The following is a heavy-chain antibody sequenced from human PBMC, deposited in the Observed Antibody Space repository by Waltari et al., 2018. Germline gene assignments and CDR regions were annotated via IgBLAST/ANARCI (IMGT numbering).Heavy chain of an antibody. CDR3: ARVARRGYSYGPYFDY. V-gene: IGHV1-18*01. D-gene: IGHD5-18*01. J-gene: IGHJ4*02. CDR2: ISAYNGNT. CDR1: GYTFTSYG. Sequence: QVQLVQSGAEVKKPGASVKVSCKASGYTFTSYGISWVRQAPGQGLEWMGWISAYNGNTNYAQKLQGRVTMTTDTSTSTAYMERRSLRADDTAVYYCARVARRGYSYGPYFDYWGQGTLVTVSS.